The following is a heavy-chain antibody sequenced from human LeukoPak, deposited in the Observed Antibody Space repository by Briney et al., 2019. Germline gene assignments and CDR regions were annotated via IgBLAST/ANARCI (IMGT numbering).Heavy chain of an antibody. D-gene: IGHD1-26*01. CDR1: GYTFTGYY. J-gene: IGHJ4*02. V-gene: IGHV1-2*02. CDR2: INPNSGGT. CDR3: ARARIVGATFDY. Sequence: ASVKASCKASGYTFTGYYMHWVRQAPGQGLEWMGWINPNSGGTNYAQKFQGRVTMTRDTSISTAYMELSRLRSDDTAVYYCARARIVGATFDYWGQGTLVTVSS.